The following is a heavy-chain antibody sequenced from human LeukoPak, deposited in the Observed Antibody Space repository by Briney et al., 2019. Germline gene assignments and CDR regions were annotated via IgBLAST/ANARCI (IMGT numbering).Heavy chain of an antibody. CDR1: GFTFDDYA. CDR3: AKDIYGDYSGGYFDY. J-gene: IGHJ4*02. CDR2: ISWNSGSI. V-gene: IGHV3-9*01. Sequence: GRSLRLSCAASGFTFDDYAMHWVRQAPGKGLEWVSGISWNSGSIGYADSVKGRFTISRDNAKNSLYLQMNSLRAEDTALYYCAKDIYGDYSGGYFDYWGQGTLVTVSS. D-gene: IGHD4-17*01.